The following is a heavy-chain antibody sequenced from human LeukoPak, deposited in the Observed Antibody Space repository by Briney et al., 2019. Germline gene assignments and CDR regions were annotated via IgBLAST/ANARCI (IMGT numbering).Heavy chain of an antibody. CDR1: GFTFSSYW. Sequence: GGSLRLSCAASGFTFSSYWMSWVRQAPGKGLERVANIKQDGSEKYYVDSVKGRFTISRDNAKNSLYLQMNSLRAEDTAVYYCAKDLGITPFDPWGQGTLVTVSS. D-gene: IGHD3-22*01. CDR2: IKQDGSEK. J-gene: IGHJ5*02. V-gene: IGHV3-7*01. CDR3: AKDLGITPFDP.